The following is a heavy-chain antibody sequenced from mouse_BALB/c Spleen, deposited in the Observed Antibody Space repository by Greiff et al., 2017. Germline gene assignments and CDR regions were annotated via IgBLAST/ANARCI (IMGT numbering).Heavy chain of an antibody. CDR1: GFAFSSYD. V-gene: IGHV5-12-1*01. J-gene: IGHJ1*01. CDR2: ISSGGGST. CDR3: ARHEGYDGVHWYFDV. D-gene: IGHD2-2*01. Sequence: EVHLVESGGGLVKPGGSLKLSCAASGFAFSSYDMSWVRQTPEKRLEWVAYISSGGGSTYYPDTVKGRFTISRDNAKNTLYLQMSSLKSEDTAMYYCARHEGYDGVHWYFDVWGAGTTVTVSS.